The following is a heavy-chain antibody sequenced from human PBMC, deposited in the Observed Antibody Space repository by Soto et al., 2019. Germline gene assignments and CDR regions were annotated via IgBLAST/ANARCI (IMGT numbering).Heavy chain of an antibody. Sequence: PSETLSLTCTVSGGSISSGGYYWSWIRQHPGKGLEWIGYIYYSGSTYYNPSLKSRVTISVDTSKNQFSLKLSSVTAADTAVYYCARVMVGCSGGSCYGYYMDVWGKGTTVTVSS. D-gene: IGHD2-15*01. V-gene: IGHV4-31*03. CDR3: ARVMVGCSGGSCYGYYMDV. J-gene: IGHJ6*03. CDR1: GGSISSGGYY. CDR2: IYYSGST.